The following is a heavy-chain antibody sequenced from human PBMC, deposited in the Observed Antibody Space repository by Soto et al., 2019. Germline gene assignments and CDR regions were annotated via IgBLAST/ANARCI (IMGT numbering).Heavy chain of an antibody. D-gene: IGHD3-3*01. CDR3: AITYYEFDV. J-gene: IGHJ6*04. Sequence: EEQLVQSGGGLVQPGGSLRLSCPASGFSFSSQDLFWVRQAPGKGLEYVSAVSRNGINTYYANSVKGRFTMSRDNSKNIVYLQMGTLRAEDMAVYYCAITYYEFDVWGKGTTVIVSS. V-gene: IGHV3-64*01. CDR1: GFSFSSQD. CDR2: VSRNGINT.